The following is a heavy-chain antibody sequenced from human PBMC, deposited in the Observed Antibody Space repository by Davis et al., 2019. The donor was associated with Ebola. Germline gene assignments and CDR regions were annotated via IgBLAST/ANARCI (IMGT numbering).Heavy chain of an antibody. CDR3: ARAGYYGPNWFDP. Sequence: SVKVSCKASGGTFSSYAISWVRQAPGQGLEWMGGIIPIFGTANYAQKFQGRVTITADESTSTAYMELSSLRSEDTAVYYCARAGYYGPNWFDPWGQGTLVTVSS. CDR1: GGTFSSYA. J-gene: IGHJ5*02. D-gene: IGHD3-10*01. CDR2: IIPIFGTA. V-gene: IGHV1-69*13.